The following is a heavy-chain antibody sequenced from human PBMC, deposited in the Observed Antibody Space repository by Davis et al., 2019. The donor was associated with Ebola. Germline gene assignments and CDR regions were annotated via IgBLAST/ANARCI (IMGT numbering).Heavy chain of an antibody. Sequence: ASVAVSFKASGYRFTSYYMHWVRQAPGQGLEWMGIINPITGGTSYAQNFQVRVNMTRDTSTSTVYMELSSLRSEDTAVYYCAREGGRYYDSSGYVFDIWGQGTMVKVPS. CDR2: INPITGGT. CDR3: AREGGRYYDSSGYVFDI. D-gene: IGHD3-22*01. V-gene: IGHV1-46*01. J-gene: IGHJ3*02. CDR1: GYRFTSYY.